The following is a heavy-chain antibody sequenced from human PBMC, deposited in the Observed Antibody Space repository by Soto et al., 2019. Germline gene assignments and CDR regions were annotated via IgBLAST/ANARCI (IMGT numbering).Heavy chain of an antibody. CDR3: ARASGYCSRNRCWTQFEP. CDR2: IIPIFGTA. J-gene: IGHJ5*02. Sequence: GASVKVSCKASGGTFSSYAISWVRQAPGQGLEWMGGIIPIFGTANYAQKFQSRVTVTADKSTSTAYMELSSLRSEDTAVYYCARASGYCSRNRCWTQFEPWGQGTLVAVSS. CDR1: GGTFSSYA. D-gene: IGHD2-2*01. V-gene: IGHV1-69*06.